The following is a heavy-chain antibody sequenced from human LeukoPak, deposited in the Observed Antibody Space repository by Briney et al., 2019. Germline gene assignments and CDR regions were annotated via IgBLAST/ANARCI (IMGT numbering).Heavy chain of an antibody. CDR1: GGSFSGSY. D-gene: IGHD2-15*01. V-gene: IGHV4-59*10. Sequence: SETLSLTCAVYGGSFSGSYWSWIRQPAGKGLEWIGRIYSSGSTNYNPSLKSRVTMSVDTSKNQVSLKLNSVTAADTAVYYCARGFCSGGSCYLFDSWGQGTLVTVSS. J-gene: IGHJ4*02. CDR2: IYSSGST. CDR3: ARGFCSGGSCYLFDS.